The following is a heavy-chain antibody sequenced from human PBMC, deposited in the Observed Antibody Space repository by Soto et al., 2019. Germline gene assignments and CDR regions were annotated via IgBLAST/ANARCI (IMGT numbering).Heavy chain of an antibody. CDR1: GFSVSANY. CDR2: IYSGGTT. CDR3: ARDFRIAAAGKYYYYGMDV. J-gene: IGHJ6*02. D-gene: IGHD6-13*01. V-gene: IGHV3-53*02. Sequence: EVQLVETGGGLIQPGGSLRLSCAASGFSVSANYMNWVRQAPGKGLEWVSVIYSGGTTDYADSVKGRFTISRDSSKNSLYLQLNSLRAEDTAVYYCARDFRIAAAGKYYYYGMDVWGQGTTITVSS.